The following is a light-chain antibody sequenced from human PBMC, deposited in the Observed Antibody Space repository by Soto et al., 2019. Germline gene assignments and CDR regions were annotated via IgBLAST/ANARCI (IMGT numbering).Light chain of an antibody. V-gene: IGLV1-44*01. J-gene: IGLJ1*01. CDR1: TSNIGSNT. CDR3: GVWDDRLISYI. Sequence: QSVLTQPPSTSGTPGQRVTISCSGSTSNIGSNTVSWYQQLPGTAPKLLIYGHNQRSSGVPDRFSGSKSGSSASLAISGLQSEDEADYYCGVWDDRLISYIFGAGTKVTVL. CDR2: GHN.